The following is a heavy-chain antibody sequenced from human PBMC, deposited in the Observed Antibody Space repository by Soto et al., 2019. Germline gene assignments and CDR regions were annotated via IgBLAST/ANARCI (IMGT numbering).Heavy chain of an antibody. CDR3: ARESQGIAGY. Sequence: QVQLVQSGAEVKKPGSSVKVSCKASGGTFSSYTISWVRQAPGQGREWMGRIIPILGIANYAQKFQGRVTITADKSTSTAYMELSSLRSEDTAVYYCARESQGIAGYWGQGTLVTVSS. CDR2: IIPILGIA. V-gene: IGHV1-69*08. CDR1: GGTFSSYT. D-gene: IGHD6-13*01. J-gene: IGHJ4*02.